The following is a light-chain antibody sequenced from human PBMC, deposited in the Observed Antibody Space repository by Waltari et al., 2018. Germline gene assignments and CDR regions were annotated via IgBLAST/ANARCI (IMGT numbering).Light chain of an antibody. CDR1: QSVLYSSNNKNY. V-gene: IGKV4-1*01. J-gene: IGKJ1*01. CDR2: WAS. CDR3: QQSYSPHRT. Sequence: IVMTQSPDSLAVSLGERATINCKSSQSVLYSSNNKNYLAWYQQKPGQPPKLLIYWASIRESGVPDRLSGSGSETDFTLTISSLQAEDVAVYYCQQSYSPHRTFGQGTRVEIK.